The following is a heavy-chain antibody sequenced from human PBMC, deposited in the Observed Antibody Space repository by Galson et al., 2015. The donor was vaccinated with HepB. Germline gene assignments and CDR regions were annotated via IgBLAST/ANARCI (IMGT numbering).Heavy chain of an antibody. CDR1: GYTFTTYY. J-gene: IGHJ4*02. D-gene: IGHD3-22*01. V-gene: IGHV1-46*01. CDR2: INPSGGST. CDR3: ARVLPDYYDGSGPSFDY. Sequence: SVQVSCKASGYTFTTYYMHWVRQAPGQGLEWMGVINPSGGSTSYEQNFQGRVTMTRDTSTSTVYMELSRRRSEDTAVYYCARVLPDYYDGSGPSFDYCGQGILVTVSS.